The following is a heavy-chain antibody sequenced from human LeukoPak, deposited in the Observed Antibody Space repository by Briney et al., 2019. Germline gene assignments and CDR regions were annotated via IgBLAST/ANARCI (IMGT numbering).Heavy chain of an antibody. V-gene: IGHV3-23*01. Sequence: GGSLRLSCAASAFTFSTYAMTWVRQAPGKGLEWVSAISGSDGSTYYANSVKGRFTISRDNAKNSLYLQMNSLKAEDTAVYYCARAPRFRLVGVPKGPFDPWGQGTLVTVSS. CDR3: ARAPRFRLVGVPKGPFDP. J-gene: IGHJ5*02. CDR2: ISGSDGST. D-gene: IGHD1-26*01. CDR1: AFTFSTYA.